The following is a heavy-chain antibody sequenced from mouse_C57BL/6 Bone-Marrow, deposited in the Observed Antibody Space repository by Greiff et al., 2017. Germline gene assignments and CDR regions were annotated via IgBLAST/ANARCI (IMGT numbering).Heavy chain of an antibody. J-gene: IGHJ2*01. CDR2: ISSGGSYT. CDR1: GFTFSSYG. V-gene: IGHV5-6*01. CDR3: ARGDDHFDY. Sequence: EVKLMESGGDLVKPGGSLKLSCAASGFTFSSYGMSWVRQTPDKRLEWVATISSGGSYTYYPDSVKGRFTISRDNAKNTLYLQMSSLKSEDTAMYYCARGDDHFDYWGQGTTLTVSS. D-gene: IGHD2-12*01.